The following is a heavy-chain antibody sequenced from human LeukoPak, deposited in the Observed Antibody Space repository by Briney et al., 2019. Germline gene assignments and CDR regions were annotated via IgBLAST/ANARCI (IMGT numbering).Heavy chain of an antibody. V-gene: IGHV4-59*01. J-gene: IGHJ6*02. CDR3: ARNYYGMDV. CDR1: GGSISSYY. Sequence: SETLSLTCTVSGGSISSYYWSWIRQPPGKGLEWIGYIYYSGSTKYNPSLKSRVTISVDTSKNQFSLKLSSVTAADTAVYYCARNYYGMDVWGQGTTVTVSS. CDR2: IYYSGST.